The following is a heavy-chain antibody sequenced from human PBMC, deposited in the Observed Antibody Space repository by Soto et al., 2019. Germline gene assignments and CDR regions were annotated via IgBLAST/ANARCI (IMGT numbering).Heavy chain of an antibody. J-gene: IGHJ4*02. CDR3: AKDKGGTPYYIDS. Sequence: VLLVESGVGLVQPGRSLRLSCAVSGFNFGNYAMHWVRQAPGKGLEWVAAINWNSDKVAYAGSVLGRFTIFRDSAKNSLHLQMNDLTTEDTALYYCAKDKGGTPYYIDSWGQGILVTVSS. CDR2: INWNSDKV. CDR1: GFNFGNYA. V-gene: IGHV3-9*01. D-gene: IGHD6-25*01.